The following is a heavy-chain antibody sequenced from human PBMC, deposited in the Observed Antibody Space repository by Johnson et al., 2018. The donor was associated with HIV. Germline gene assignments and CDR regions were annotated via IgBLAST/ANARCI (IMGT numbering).Heavy chain of an antibody. CDR1: GFTFSDYY. CDR2: ISNSGRTK. V-gene: IGHV3-11*04. Sequence: QVQLVESGGGLVKPGGSLRLSCVASGFTFSDYYMSWVRQAPGKGLEWVSYISNSGRTKYSADALQGRFTISRDNAKNSLYVQMNSLRVEDTAVYYCARSKDCSGGSCPDAFDIWGQGTMVIVSS. CDR3: ARSKDCSGGSCPDAFDI. D-gene: IGHD2-15*01. J-gene: IGHJ3*02.